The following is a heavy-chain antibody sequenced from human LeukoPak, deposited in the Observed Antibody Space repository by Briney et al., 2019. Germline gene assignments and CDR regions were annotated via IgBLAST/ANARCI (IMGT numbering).Heavy chain of an antibody. D-gene: IGHD3-9*01. Sequence: GGSLRLSCAASGFTFSSYAMSWVRQAPGKGLEWVSAISGSGGSTYYADSVKGRFTISRDNSKNTLYLQINSLRAEDTAVYYCAKGPYDILTGYSGDYWGQGTLVTVSS. CDR2: ISGSGGST. V-gene: IGHV3-23*01. CDR3: AKGPYDILTGYSGDY. J-gene: IGHJ4*02. CDR1: GFTFSSYA.